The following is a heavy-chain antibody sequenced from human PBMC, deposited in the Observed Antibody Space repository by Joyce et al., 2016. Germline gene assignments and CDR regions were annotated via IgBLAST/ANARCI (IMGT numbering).Heavy chain of an antibody. D-gene: IGHD6-19*01. CDR3: ARDHDSGWSQSH. CDR1: GFTFGHYW. J-gene: IGHJ4*02. CDR2: IKVDGRET. Sequence: EVHLVESGGGLVQPGGSLRLSCAASGFTFGHYWMYWVRQAPGKGLEWVANIKVDGRETDYADSVKGRFTISRDNAKNSLYLQMNSLRAEDTAIYYCARDHDSGWSQSHWGQGTLVTVSS. V-gene: IGHV3-7*03.